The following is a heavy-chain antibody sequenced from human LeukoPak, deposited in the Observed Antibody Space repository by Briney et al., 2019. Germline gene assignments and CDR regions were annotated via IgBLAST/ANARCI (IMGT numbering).Heavy chain of an antibody. D-gene: IGHD5-24*01. CDR2: ISASGGHT. CDR1: GFTFSSYS. CDR3: AKEGWLQFA. Sequence: GGSLRLSCAASGFTFSSYSMNWVRQAPGKGLEWVSAISASGGHTYNADFVKGRFTISRDNSKNTLYLQMHSLRAEDTAVYYCAKEGWLQFAWGQGSLVTVSS. J-gene: IGHJ5*02. V-gene: IGHV3-23*01.